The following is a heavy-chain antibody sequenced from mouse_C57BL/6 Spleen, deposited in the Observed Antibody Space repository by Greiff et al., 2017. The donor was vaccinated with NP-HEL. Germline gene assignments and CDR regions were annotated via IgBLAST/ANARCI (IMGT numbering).Heavy chain of an antibody. D-gene: IGHD1-1*01. V-gene: IGHV5-17*01. J-gene: IGHJ3*01. CDR3: ARPYYYGSSYEGFAY. Sequence: DVMLVESGGGLVKPGGSLKLSCAASGFTFSDYGMHLVRQAPEKGLEWVAYISSGSSTIYYADTVKGRFTISRDNARNTLFLQMTGLRSEDTAMYDCARPYYYGSSYEGFAYWGQGTLVTVSA. CDR2: ISSGSSTI. CDR1: GFTFSDYG.